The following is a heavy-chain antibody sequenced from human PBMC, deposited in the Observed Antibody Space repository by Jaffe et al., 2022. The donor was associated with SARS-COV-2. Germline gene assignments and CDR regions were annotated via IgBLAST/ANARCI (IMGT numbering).Heavy chain of an antibody. CDR2: ISYDGSPK. V-gene: IGHV3-30*04. CDR1: GFTFSSFT. Sequence: QVQLMESGGGVVQPGRSLRLSCAASGFTFSSFTMHWVRQAPGRGLEWVALISYDGSPKYYADSVKGRFTISRDNSKNTLYLQMNSLSREDTAVYYCAKMGTTESIIWGQGTMVTVSS. CDR3: AKMGTTESII. J-gene: IGHJ3*02. D-gene: IGHD4-17*01.